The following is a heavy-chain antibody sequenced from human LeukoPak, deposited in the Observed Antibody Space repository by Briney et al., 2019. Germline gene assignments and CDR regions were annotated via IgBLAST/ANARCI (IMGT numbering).Heavy chain of an antibody. V-gene: IGHV5-51*01. J-gene: IGHJ4*02. CDR2: IYAGDSDP. CDR3: ARPGEDMDPFDY. Sequence: GGSLHISFKASGSRFTSYWIGWVREMPGKGLEWLGIIYAGDSDPRDSPSFQGQVTITDDKSINIAYLQRSSLKASDTAIYYFARPGEDMDPFDYWGQGTLVTVSS. D-gene: IGHD2-15*01. CDR1: GSRFTSYW.